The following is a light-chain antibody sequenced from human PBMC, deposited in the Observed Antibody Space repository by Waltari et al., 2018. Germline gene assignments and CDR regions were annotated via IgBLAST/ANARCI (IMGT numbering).Light chain of an antibody. CDR2: QDS. CDR1: KHGDKE. CDR3: QAWDSSTAV. V-gene: IGLV3-1*01. J-gene: IGLJ2*01. Sequence: SYELTQPPSVSVSPGQTARITCSGEKHGDKEACGYQQNPGQSPVLVIYQDSKRPSGIPELFSGTNSGNTATLTISGTQAMDEADYYCQAWDSSTAVFGGGTKLTVL.